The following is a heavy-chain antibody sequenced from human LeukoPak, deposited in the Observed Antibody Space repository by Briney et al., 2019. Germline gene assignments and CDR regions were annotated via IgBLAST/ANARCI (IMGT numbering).Heavy chain of an antibody. V-gene: IGHV4-59*01. Sequence: PSETLSFTCTVSGGSISSYYWSWIRQPPGKGLEWIGYIYYSGSTNYNPSLKSRVTISVDTSKNQFSLKLSSVTAADTAVYYCARAVAALWFDPWGQGTLVTVSS. CDR1: GGSISSYY. J-gene: IGHJ5*02. CDR3: ARAVAALWFDP. D-gene: IGHD6-13*01. CDR2: IYYSGST.